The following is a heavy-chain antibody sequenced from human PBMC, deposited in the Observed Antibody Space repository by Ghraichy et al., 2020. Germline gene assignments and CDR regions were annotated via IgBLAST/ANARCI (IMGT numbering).Heavy chain of an antibody. D-gene: IGHD6-19*01. J-gene: IGHJ4*02. V-gene: IGHV3-23*01. Sequence: GGSLRLSCAASGFTFSGYAMSWVRQAPGKGLEWVSTITYNSGNTHYADSVKGRFTISRDNYKNTVYLQMSSLRDDDTAVYYCAKTHSSGWFYDNWGQGTLVTVSS. CDR3: AKTHSSGWFYDN. CDR2: ITYNSGNT. CDR1: GFTFSGYA.